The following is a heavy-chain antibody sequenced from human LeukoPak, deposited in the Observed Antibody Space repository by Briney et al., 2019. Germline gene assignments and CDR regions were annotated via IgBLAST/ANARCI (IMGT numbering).Heavy chain of an antibody. V-gene: IGHV3-23*01. CDR1: GFTFSNYA. D-gene: IGHD3-10*01. Sequence: GGSLRLSCEASGFTFSNYAMSWVRQAPGKGLEWVSTIIGSGSTTYYADSVKGRFTISRDNSKNTLYLQMNSLRAEDTAVYYCAKGRHYGSGSFPDYWGQGTLVTVSS. CDR3: AKGRHYGSGSFPDY. J-gene: IGHJ4*02. CDR2: IIGSGSTT.